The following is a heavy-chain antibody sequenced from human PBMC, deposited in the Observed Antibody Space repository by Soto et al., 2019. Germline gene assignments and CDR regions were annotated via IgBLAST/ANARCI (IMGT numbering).Heavy chain of an antibody. V-gene: IGHV3-23*01. CDR2: TSGSGVSK. CDR3: AKSPGMYYYDSSGYYHYDY. CDR1: GFTLSSYA. J-gene: IGHJ4*02. Sequence: WSLRLSCAASGFTLSSYAMSWVRQAPGKGLEWVSATSGSGVSKYYADSAKGRFTISRDNSKNTLYLQMNSLRAEDTAVYYCAKSPGMYYYDSSGYYHYDYWGQGTLVTVSS. D-gene: IGHD3-22*01.